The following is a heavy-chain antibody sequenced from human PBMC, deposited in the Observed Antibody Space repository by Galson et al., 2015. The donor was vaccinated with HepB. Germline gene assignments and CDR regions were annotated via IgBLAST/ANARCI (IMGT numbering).Heavy chain of an antibody. V-gene: IGHV3-21*01. CDR3: ASPIWFGELFNY. D-gene: IGHD3-10*01. CDR1: GFTFSSYS. Sequence: SLRLSCAASGFTFSSYSMNWVRQAPGKGLEWVSSISSSSSYIYYADSVKGRFTISRDNAKNSLYLQMNSLRAEDTAVYYCASPIWFGELFNYWGQGTLVTVSS. CDR2: ISSSSSYI. J-gene: IGHJ4*02.